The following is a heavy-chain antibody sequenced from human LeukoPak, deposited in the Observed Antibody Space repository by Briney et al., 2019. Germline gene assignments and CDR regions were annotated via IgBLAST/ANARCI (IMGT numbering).Heavy chain of an antibody. J-gene: IGHJ4*02. V-gene: IGHV4-59*08. Sequence: PSETLSLTCTVSGGSISTYFWSWIRPPPGKGLEWIGYIYYSGSTNYNPSLKSRITISIDTSNNQFSLKLSSVTAADTAVYYCAEDYDILTGYYGYFDYWGQGTLVTVSS. CDR1: GGSISTYF. D-gene: IGHD3-9*01. CDR3: AEDYDILTGYYGYFDY. CDR2: IYYSGST.